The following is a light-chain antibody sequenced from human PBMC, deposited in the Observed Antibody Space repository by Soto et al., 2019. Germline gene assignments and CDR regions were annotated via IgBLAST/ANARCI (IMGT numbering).Light chain of an antibody. Sequence: DIQMTQSPSTLSGSVGDRVTITSRASQTISSWLAWYQQKPGKAPKLLIYKASTLKSGVPSRFSGSGSGTEFTLTINGLQPDDFATYYCQQYNGYRTWTFGQGTKVDI. V-gene: IGKV1-5*03. J-gene: IGKJ1*01. CDR1: QTISSW. CDR3: QQYNGYRTWT. CDR2: KAS.